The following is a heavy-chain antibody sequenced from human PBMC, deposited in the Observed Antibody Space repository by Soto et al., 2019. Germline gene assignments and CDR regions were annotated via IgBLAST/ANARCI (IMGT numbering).Heavy chain of an antibody. CDR1: GYSFTSYW. Sequence: GESLKISCKGSGYSFTSYWIGWVRQMPGKGLEWMGIIYPGDSDTRYSPSFQGQVTISADKSISTAYLQWSSLKASDTAMYYCARPHYDFWFGYPPDYYYYGMDVRAQGTTVTGSS. D-gene: IGHD3-3*01. CDR3: ARPHYDFWFGYPPDYYYYGMDV. J-gene: IGHJ6*02. CDR2: IYPGDSDT. V-gene: IGHV5-51*01.